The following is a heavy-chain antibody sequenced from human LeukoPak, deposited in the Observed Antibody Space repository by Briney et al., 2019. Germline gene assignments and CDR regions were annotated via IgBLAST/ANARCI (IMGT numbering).Heavy chain of an antibody. CDR1: GGSISSYY. Sequence: SETLSLTCTVSGGSISSYYWSWIRQPAGKGLEWIGRIYTSGSTNYNPSLKSRVTMPVDTSKNQFSLKLSSVTAADTAVYYCARVAEITFGGVIVPYYYYYMDVWGKGTTVTVSS. CDR3: ARVAEITFGGVIVPYYYYYMDV. CDR2: IYTSGST. V-gene: IGHV4-4*07. D-gene: IGHD3-16*02. J-gene: IGHJ6*03.